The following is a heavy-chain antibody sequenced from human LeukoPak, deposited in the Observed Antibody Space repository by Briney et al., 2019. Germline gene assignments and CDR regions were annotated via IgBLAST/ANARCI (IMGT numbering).Heavy chain of an antibody. CDR1: GGSISSYY. V-gene: IGHV4-59*01. D-gene: IGHD3-10*01. CDR3: ARTYLAPGGAFDI. J-gene: IGHJ3*02. Sequence: PSETLSLTCTVSGGSISSYYWSWIRQPPGKGLEWIGYIYYSGSTNYNPSLKSRVTISVDTSKNQFSLKLSSVTAADTAVYYCARTYLAPGGAFDIWGRGTMVTVSS. CDR2: IYYSGST.